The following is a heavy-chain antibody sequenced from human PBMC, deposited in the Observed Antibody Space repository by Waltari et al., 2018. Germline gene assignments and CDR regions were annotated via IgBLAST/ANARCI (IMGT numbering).Heavy chain of an antibody. D-gene: IGHD2-15*01. J-gene: IGHJ6*02. CDR2: INHNGNR. Sequence: QVQLHQWGAGQLQPSETLSLTCAVYGGSFSGYYWGWIRQPPGKGLEWIGEINHNGNRNHNPSLRSRVTMLVDTSRSQFSLKVNSVTAADTAVYYCVRLEDCSGPGGNCYSGDSFALDVWGQGTTVTVSS. CDR1: GGSFSGYY. V-gene: IGHV4-34*01. CDR3: VRLEDCSGPGGNCYSGDSFALDV.